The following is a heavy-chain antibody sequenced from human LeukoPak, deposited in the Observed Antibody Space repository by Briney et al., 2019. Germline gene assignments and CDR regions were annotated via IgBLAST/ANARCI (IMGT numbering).Heavy chain of an antibody. J-gene: IGHJ4*02. V-gene: IGHV4-30-4*01. CDR3: ARGDGDYSFDY. CDR1: GGSVSSGDYY. D-gene: IGHD4-17*01. CDR2: IYYSGHT. Sequence: SETLSLTCTVSGGSVSSGDYYWTWIRQPPEEGLEWIGYIYYSGHTYYNPSLKSRLTMSLDTSKNQFSLNLSSVTATDTAVYFCARGDGDYSFDYWGQGTLVTVSS.